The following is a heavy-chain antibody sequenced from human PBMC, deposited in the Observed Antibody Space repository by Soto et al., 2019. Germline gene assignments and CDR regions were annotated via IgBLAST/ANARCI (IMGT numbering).Heavy chain of an antibody. CDR2: INSDGSST. V-gene: IGHV3-74*01. Sequence: PGGSLRLSCAASGFTFDDYAMHWVRQARGKGLEWVSGINSDGSSTSYADSVKGRFTISRDNAKNTLYLQMSSLRAEDTAVYYCARLDSYCNSGSCSNDYWGQGTLVTVSS. J-gene: IGHJ4*02. D-gene: IGHD2-15*01. CDR3: ARLDSYCNSGSCSNDY. CDR1: GFTFDDYA.